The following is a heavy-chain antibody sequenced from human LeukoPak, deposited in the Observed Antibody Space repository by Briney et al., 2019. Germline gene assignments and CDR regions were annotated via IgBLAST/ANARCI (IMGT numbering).Heavy chain of an antibody. D-gene: IGHD6-19*01. CDR3: ARNSAVATSRSWFGP. CDR1: DGSISNYY. J-gene: IGHJ5*02. V-gene: IGHV4-59*08. Sequence: SETLSLTCSVFDGSISNYYWSWIRQPPGKGLEWIGYAYYSGSTTYNPSLESRVTISVDTSKNQFSLKLTAVTAADTAVYYCARNSAVATSRSWFGPWGQGTLVTVSS. CDR2: AYYSGST.